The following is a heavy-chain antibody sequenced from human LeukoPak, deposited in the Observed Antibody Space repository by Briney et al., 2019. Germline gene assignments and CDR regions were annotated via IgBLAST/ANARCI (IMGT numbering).Heavy chain of an antibody. CDR3: ATDSSGYYHASYFDY. CDR1: GYTLTELS. J-gene: IGHJ4*02. CDR2: FDPEDGET. V-gene: IGHV1-24*01. Sequence: ASVKVSCKVSGYTLTELSMHWVRQAPGKGLEWMGGFDPEDGETIYAQKFQGRVTMTEDASTDTAYMELSSLRSEDTAVYYCATDSSGYYHASYFDYWGQGTLVTVSS. D-gene: IGHD3-22*01.